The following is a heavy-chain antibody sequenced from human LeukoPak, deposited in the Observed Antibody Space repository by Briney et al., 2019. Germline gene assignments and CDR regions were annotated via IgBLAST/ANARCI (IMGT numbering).Heavy chain of an antibody. D-gene: IGHD1-26*01. CDR1: GGSISSYY. CDR3: ASGWELYAFDI. V-gene: IGHV4-4*07. CDR2: IYTSGST. Sequence: PSETLSLTCTVSGGSISSYYWSWFRQPAGKGLEWIGRIYTSGSTNYNPSLKSRVTMSVDTSKNQFSLKLSSVTAADTAVYYCASGWELYAFDIWGQGTMVTVSS. J-gene: IGHJ3*02.